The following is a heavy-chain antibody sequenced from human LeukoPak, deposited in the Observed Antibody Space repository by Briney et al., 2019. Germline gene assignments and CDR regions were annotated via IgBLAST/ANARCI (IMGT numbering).Heavy chain of an antibody. Sequence: SETLSLTCAVYGGSFSGYYWSWIRQPPGKGLEWIGEINHSGSTNYNPSLKSRVTISVDTSKNQFSLKLSSVTAADTAVYYCARQGRRYYGSGSSFDYWGQGTLVTVSS. CDR3: ARQGRRYYGSGSSFDY. J-gene: IGHJ4*02. CDR2: INHSGST. CDR1: GGSFSGYY. D-gene: IGHD3-10*01. V-gene: IGHV4-34*01.